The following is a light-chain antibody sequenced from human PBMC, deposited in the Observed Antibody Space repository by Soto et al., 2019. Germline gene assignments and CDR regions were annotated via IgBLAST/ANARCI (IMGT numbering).Light chain of an antibody. CDR3: QQYGSSPLFT. CDR2: DAS. CDR1: QSVSSRY. J-gene: IGKJ3*01. V-gene: IGKV3-20*01. Sequence: EIVLTQSPGTLSLSPGERATLSCRASQSVSSRYLAWHQQKPGQAPRLLIYDASSRATGIPDRFSGSGSGTDFTLTISRLEPEDFAVYYSQQYGSSPLFTFGPGTKVDIK.